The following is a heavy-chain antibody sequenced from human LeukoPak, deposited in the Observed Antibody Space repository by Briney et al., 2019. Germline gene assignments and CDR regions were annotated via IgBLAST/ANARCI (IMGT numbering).Heavy chain of an antibody. D-gene: IGHD6-13*01. J-gene: IGHJ2*01. CDR2: IYYSGSS. CDR3: ARDVAAAGTRWYFDL. CDR1: GGSISSSSSY. V-gene: IGHV4-39*02. Sequence: SETLSLTCSVSGGSISSSSSYWGWIRQPPGKGLEWIGSIYYSGSSFDNPALKSRVTISVDTSKNQFSLKLSSVTAADTAVYYCARDVAAAGTRWYFDLWGRGTLVTVSS.